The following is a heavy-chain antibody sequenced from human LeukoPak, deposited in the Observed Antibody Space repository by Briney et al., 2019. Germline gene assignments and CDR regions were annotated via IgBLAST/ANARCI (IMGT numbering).Heavy chain of an antibody. D-gene: IGHD3-16*02. CDR3: AKSSGNLYYDYIWGSYRSHYYFDY. Sequence: SETLSLTCTVSGGSISSNYWSWIRQPAGKGLEWIGRIYTSGSTNYNPPLKSRVTMSVDTSKNQFSLKLSSVTAADTAVYYCAKSSGNLYYDYIWGSYRSHYYFDYWGQGTLVTVSS. CDR1: GGSISSNY. V-gene: IGHV4-4*07. CDR2: IYTSGST. J-gene: IGHJ4*02.